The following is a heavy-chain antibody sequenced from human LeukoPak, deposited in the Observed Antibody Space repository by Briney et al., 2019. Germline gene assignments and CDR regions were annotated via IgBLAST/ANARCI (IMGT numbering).Heavy chain of an antibody. CDR2: ISGSGGST. CDR3: AKGVSPALYANPPAYYFDY. Sequence: GGSLRLSCAASGFTFSSYAMSWVRQAPGKGLEWVSAISGSGGSTYYADSVKGRFTISRDNSKNTLYLQMNSLRAEDTAVYYCAKGVSPALYANPPAYYFDYWGQGTLVTVSS. J-gene: IGHJ4*02. D-gene: IGHD2-2*01. V-gene: IGHV3-23*01. CDR1: GFTFSSYA.